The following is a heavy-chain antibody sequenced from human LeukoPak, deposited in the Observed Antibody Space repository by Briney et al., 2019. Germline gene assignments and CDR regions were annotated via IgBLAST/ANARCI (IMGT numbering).Heavy chain of an antibody. CDR3: ARGGGKVREYGGNWFDP. CDR2: INHSGST. Sequence: SETLSLTCAVYGGSFSGYYWSWIRQPPGKGLEWIGEINHSGSTNYNPSLKSRVTISVDTSKNQFSLKLSSVTAADTAVYYCARGGGKVREYGGNWFDPWGQGTLVTVSS. D-gene: IGHD3-10*01. CDR1: GGSFSGYY. V-gene: IGHV4-34*01. J-gene: IGHJ5*02.